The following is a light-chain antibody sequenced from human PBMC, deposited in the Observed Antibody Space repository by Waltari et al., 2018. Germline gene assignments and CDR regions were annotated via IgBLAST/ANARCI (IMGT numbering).Light chain of an antibody. CDR3: QQYYSTPLA. CDR1: QTVLYRSSNKNY. Sequence: DIVMTQSPESLAVSLGERATLNCTSSQTVLYRSSNKNYLAWYQVNPGQPPKLLISWASTRQSGVPDRFSGSGSGTDFTLTISSLQAEDVAVYYCQQYYSTPLAFGQGTKVEIK. CDR2: WAS. V-gene: IGKV4-1*01. J-gene: IGKJ1*01.